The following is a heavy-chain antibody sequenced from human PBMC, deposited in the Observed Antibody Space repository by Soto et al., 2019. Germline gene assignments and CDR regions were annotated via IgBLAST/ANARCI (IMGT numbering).Heavy chain of an antibody. CDR3: AKGGRQWLVTSDFNY. D-gene: IGHD6-19*01. CDR2: VSHDGRNT. CDR1: GFTFSDYA. V-gene: IGHV3-30*18. J-gene: IGHJ4*02. Sequence: VQLVESGGGVVQPGRSLRLSCAASGFTFSDYAMHWVRQAPGKGLEWVAVVSHDGRNTHYADSVKGRFTISRDSSKNTVSRESTSRRAEDTAVYYCAKGGRQWLVTSDFNYWGQGALVTVSS.